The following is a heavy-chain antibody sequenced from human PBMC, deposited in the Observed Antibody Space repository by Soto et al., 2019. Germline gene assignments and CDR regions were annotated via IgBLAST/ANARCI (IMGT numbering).Heavy chain of an antibody. D-gene: IGHD5-18*01. Sequence: QVQLVESGGGVVQPGRSLRLSCAASGFTFSSYGMHWVRQAPGKGLEWVAVISYDGSNKYYADSVKGRFTISRDNSKNTLYLQMNSLRAEDTAVYYCAKEGLDTAMVFVYWGQGTLVTVSS. CDR1: GFTFSSYG. J-gene: IGHJ4*02. V-gene: IGHV3-30*18. CDR2: ISYDGSNK. CDR3: AKEGLDTAMVFVY.